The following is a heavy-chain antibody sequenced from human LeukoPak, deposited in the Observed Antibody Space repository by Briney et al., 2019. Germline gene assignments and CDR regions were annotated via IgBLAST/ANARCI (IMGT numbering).Heavy chain of an antibody. Sequence: ASVKVSCKASGGTFSSYAISWVRQAPGQGLEWMGGIIPTFGTANYAQKFQGRVTITADESTSTAYMELSSLRSEDTAVYYWAIDGIVGATTEAAYDYWGQGTLVTVSS. CDR1: GGTFSSYA. CDR2: IIPTFGTA. V-gene: IGHV1-69*01. CDR3: AIDGIVGATTEAAYDY. D-gene: IGHD1-26*01. J-gene: IGHJ4*02.